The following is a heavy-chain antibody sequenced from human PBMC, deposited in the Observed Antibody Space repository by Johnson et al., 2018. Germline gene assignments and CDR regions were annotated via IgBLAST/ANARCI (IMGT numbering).Heavy chain of an antibody. CDR3: AKDPYGGDAFDI. Sequence: QVQLVESGGGVVQXGRSLRLXCAASGFTFSSYGMHWVRQAPGKGLEWVAVISDDGSNNYYADSVKARFTISRDNSKNTLYLQMNSLRAEDTAVYYCAKDPYGGDAFDIWGQGTMVTVSS. D-gene: IGHD3-10*01. CDR2: ISDDGSNN. CDR1: GFTFSSYG. V-gene: IGHV3-30*18. J-gene: IGHJ3*02.